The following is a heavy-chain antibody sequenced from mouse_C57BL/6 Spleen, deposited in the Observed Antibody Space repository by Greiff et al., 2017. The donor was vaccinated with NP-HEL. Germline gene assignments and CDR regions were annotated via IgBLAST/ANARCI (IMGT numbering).Heavy chain of an antibody. D-gene: IGHD2-4*01. CDR2: IWGVGST. CDR1: GFSLTSYG. CDR3: ARVYDYEYYAMDY. J-gene: IGHJ4*01. V-gene: IGHV2-6*01. Sequence: VKLVESGPGLVAPSQSLSITCTVSGFSLTSYGVDWVRQSPGKGLEWLGVIWGVGSTNYNSALKSRLSISKDNSKSQVFLKMNSLQTDDTAMYYCARVYDYEYYAMDYWGQGTSVTVSS.